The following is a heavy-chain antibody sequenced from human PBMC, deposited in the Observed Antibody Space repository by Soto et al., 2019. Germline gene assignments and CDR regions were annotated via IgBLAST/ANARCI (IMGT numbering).Heavy chain of an antibody. CDR3: AHFPHYCSGGSCYSYYFDY. J-gene: IGHJ4*02. V-gene: IGHV2-5*02. Sequence: QITLKESGPTLVKPTQTLTLTCTFSGFSLSTSGVGVGWIRQPPGKALEWLALIYWDDDKRYSPSLKSRLTITKDTPKHQVVLTMTNMDPVDTATYYCAHFPHYCSGGSCYSYYFDYWGQGTLVTVSS. CDR1: GFSLSTSGVG. D-gene: IGHD2-15*01. CDR2: IYWDDDK.